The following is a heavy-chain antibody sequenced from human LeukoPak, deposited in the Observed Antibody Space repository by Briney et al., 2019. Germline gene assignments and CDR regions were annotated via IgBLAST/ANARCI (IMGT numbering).Heavy chain of an antibody. CDR3: AREYSSSRYNWFDP. J-gene: IGHJ5*02. Sequence: ASVKVSCKASGYTFTSYDINWVRQATGQGLEWMGWMNPNSGNTGYAQKFQGRVTMTRNTSISTAYTELSSLRSEDTAVYYCAREYSSSRYNWFDPWGQGTLVTVSS. D-gene: IGHD6-6*01. CDR2: MNPNSGNT. CDR1: GYTFTSYD. V-gene: IGHV1-8*01.